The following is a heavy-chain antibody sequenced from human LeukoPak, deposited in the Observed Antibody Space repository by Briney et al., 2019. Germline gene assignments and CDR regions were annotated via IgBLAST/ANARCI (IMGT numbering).Heavy chain of an antibody. Sequence: PGGSLRLSCAASGFTFSSYAMSWVRQPPPKGLEWVSAMSGCDGGTYYEDSAKGRCTISRDNSKNPLYLQMNCLRAEDTAVYYCEKGPVRYGDFDYWPQGTLVTVSS. D-gene: IGHD4-17*01. CDR1: GFTFSSYA. V-gene: IGHV3-23*01. J-gene: IGHJ4*02. CDR2: MSGCDGGT. CDR3: EKGPVRYGDFDY.